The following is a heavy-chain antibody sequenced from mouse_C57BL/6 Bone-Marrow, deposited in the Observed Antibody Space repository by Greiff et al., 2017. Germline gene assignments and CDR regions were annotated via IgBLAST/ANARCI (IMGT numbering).Heavy chain of an antibody. J-gene: IGHJ1*03. D-gene: IGHD1-1*01. CDR1: GFNIKDDY. CDR2: LDPENGDT. CDR3: TTVYYYGSSSYWYFDV. V-gene: IGHV14-4*01. Sequence: VQLQQSGAELVRPGASVKLSCTASGFNIKDDYMHWVKQRPEQGLEWIGWLDPENGDTEYASKFQGKATITADTSSNTAYLQLSSLTSEDTAVYYCTTVYYYGSSSYWYFDVWGTGTTVTVSS.